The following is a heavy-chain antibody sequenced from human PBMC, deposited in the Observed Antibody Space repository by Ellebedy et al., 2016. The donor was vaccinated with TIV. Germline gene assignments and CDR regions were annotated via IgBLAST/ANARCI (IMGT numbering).Heavy chain of an antibody. V-gene: IGHV4-61*05. J-gene: IGHJ5*02. CDR2: IYYSGST. CDR3: ARRGPARWFDP. CDR1: GGSISSSSYY. Sequence: MPSETLSLTCTVSGGSISSSSYYWGWIRQPPGKGLEWIGYIYYSGSTNYNPSLKSRVTISVDTSKNQFSLKLSSVTAADTAVYYCARRGPARWFDPWGQGTLVTVSS. D-gene: IGHD3-10*01.